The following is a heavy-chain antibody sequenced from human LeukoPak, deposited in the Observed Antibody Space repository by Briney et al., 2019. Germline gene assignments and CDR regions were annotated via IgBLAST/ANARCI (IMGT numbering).Heavy chain of an antibody. J-gene: IGHJ4*02. CDR3: ARVHYYDSSGYYFDY. D-gene: IGHD3-22*01. V-gene: IGHV3-20*04. Sequence: GGSLRLPCAASGFTFDDYGMSWVRQAPGKGLEWVSGINWNGGSTGYADSVKGRFTISRDNAKNSLYLQMNSLRAEDTALYYCARVHYYDSSGYYFDYWGQGTLVTVSS. CDR2: INWNGGST. CDR1: GFTFDDYG.